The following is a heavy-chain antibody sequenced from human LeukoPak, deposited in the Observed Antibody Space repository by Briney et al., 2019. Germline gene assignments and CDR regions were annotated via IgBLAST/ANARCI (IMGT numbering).Heavy chain of an antibody. V-gene: IGHV4-59*01. CDR3: ARHSAHSSTNDAFDM. J-gene: IGHJ3*02. D-gene: IGHD6-13*01. Sequence: KASETLSLTCAVSDGSITNYYWSWIRQPPGKGLEWIGDIYYSGSTNYNPSFKSRVTISVDTSKNQFSLKLTSVTAADTAVYYCARHSAHSSTNDAFDMWGQGTLVTVSS. CDR2: IYYSGST. CDR1: DGSITNYY.